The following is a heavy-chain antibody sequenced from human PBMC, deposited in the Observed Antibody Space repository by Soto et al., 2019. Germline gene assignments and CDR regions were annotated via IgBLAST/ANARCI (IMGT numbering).Heavy chain of an antibody. CDR3: AREKVERLAYYYGMDV. V-gene: IGHV3-30-3*01. D-gene: IGHD1-1*01. CDR2: ISYDGSNK. Sequence: GGSLRLSCAASGFTFSSYAMHWVRQAPGKGLEWVAVISYDGSNKYYADSVKGRFTISRDNSKNTLYLQMNSLRAEDTAVYYCAREKVERLAYYYGMDVWGQGTTVTVS. CDR1: GFTFSSYA. J-gene: IGHJ6*02.